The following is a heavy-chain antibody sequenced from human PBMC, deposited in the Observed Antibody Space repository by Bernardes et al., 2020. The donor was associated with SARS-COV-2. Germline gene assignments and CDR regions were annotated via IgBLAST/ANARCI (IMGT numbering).Heavy chain of an antibody. J-gene: IGHJ5*02. CDR1: GGSIRSYY. Sequence: SETLSLTCTFSGGSIRSYYWSWIRQPPGKGLEWIGYIYYSGSTNYNPSLKSRVTISVDTSKNQFSLKLSSVTAADTAVYYCARESSGWPNWFDPWGQGTLVTVSS. CDR2: IYYSGST. D-gene: IGHD6-19*01. V-gene: IGHV4-59*01. CDR3: ARESSGWPNWFDP.